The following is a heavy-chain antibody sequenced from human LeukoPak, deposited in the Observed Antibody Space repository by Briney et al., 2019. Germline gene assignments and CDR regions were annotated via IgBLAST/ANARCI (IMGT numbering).Heavy chain of an antibody. J-gene: IGHJ5*02. CDR2: IYYSGST. CDR3: ARWVRIYDFWSGQYSIGSSFDP. Sequence: SETLSLTCTVPGDSISSYYWSWIRQPPGKGLEWIGYIYYSGSTNYNPSLKSRVTISVDTSKNQFSLKLSSVTAADTAVYYCARWVRIYDFWSGQYSIGSSFDPWGQGTLVTVSS. V-gene: IGHV4-59*01. CDR1: GDSISSYY. D-gene: IGHD3-3*01.